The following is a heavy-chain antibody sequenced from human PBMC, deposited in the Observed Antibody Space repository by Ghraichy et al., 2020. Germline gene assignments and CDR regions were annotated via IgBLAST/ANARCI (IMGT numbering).Heavy chain of an antibody. CDR2: IGGSGAGT. J-gene: IGHJ4*02. CDR1: GFTFSSYA. Sequence: GGSRLSCAASGFTFSSYAMSWVRQAPGKGLEWVSGIGGSGAGTYYADSVKGRLTISRDNSKNTLYLQMNSLRAGDSAVYYCVKDSGYNSGWDFDCWGQGTLVTVSS. D-gene: IGHD6-19*01. CDR3: VKDSGYNSGWDFDC. V-gene: IGHV3-23*01.